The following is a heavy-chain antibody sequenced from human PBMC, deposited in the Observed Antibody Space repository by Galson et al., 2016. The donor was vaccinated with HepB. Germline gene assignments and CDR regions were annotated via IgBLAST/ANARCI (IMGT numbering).Heavy chain of an antibody. CDR1: GFTFSYYA. CDR2: ISGSGGST. CDR3: AKGGEGLLYFDY. J-gene: IGHJ4*02. D-gene: IGHD3-3*01. Sequence: SLRLSCAASGFTFSYYAMNWVRQAPGKGLEWVSAISGSGGSTYYADSVKGRFTISRDNSKNTLYLQMNSLRAEDTAVYYCAKGGEGLLYFDYWGQGTLVTVSS. V-gene: IGHV3-23*01.